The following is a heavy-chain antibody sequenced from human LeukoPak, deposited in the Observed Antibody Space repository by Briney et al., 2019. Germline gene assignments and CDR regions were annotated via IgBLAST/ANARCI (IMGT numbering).Heavy chain of an antibody. J-gene: IGHJ4*02. D-gene: IGHD6-19*01. CDR1: GFNFGSYS. Sequence: PGGSLRLSCAASGFNFGSYSMTWVRQAPGKGLEWVSVMSADSATTFYADSVKGRFTISRDNAKNTVFLQMSSLRAEDTALYYCAKGHGSGWNFFDYWGQGTLVTVSS. V-gene: IGHV3-23*01. CDR2: MSADSATT. CDR3: AKGHGSGWNFFDY.